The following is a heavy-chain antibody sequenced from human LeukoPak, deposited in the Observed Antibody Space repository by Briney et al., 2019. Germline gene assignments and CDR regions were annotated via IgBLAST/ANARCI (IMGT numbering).Heavy chain of an antibody. D-gene: IGHD3-10*01. CDR2: IWYDGSNK. V-gene: IGHV3-33*01. Sequence: GGSLRLSCAASGFIFSSYGMHWVRQAPGKGLEGVAVIWYDGSNKYYADSVKGRFTISRDNSKNTLYLQMNSLRAEDTAVYYCARDRYGSGSYYCYWGQGTLVTVSS. CDR1: GFIFSSYG. CDR3: ARDRYGSGSYYCY. J-gene: IGHJ4*02.